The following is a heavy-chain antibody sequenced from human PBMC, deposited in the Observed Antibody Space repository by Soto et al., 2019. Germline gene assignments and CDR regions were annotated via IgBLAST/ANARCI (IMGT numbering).Heavy chain of an antibody. J-gene: IGHJ4*02. CDR3: ARGGTIFGVVTPVDY. D-gene: IGHD3-3*01. V-gene: IGHV4-34*01. Sequence: PSETLSLTCAVYGGSFSGYYWSWIRQPPGKGLDWIGEINHSGSTNYNPTLKSRVTISVDTSKNQFSLKLSSVTAADTAVYYCARGGTIFGVVTPVDYWGQGTLVTVSS. CDR1: GGSFSGYY. CDR2: INHSGST.